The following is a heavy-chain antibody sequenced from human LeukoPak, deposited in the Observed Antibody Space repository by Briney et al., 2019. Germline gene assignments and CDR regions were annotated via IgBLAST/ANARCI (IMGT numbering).Heavy chain of an antibody. CDR3: ARGRLGGSGSYYDNWFDP. D-gene: IGHD3-10*01. J-gene: IGHJ5*02. V-gene: IGHV1-2*02. CDR2: INPNSGGT. Sequence: ASVKVSCKASGYTFTGYYMHWVRQAPGQGLEWLGWINPNSGGTNYAQKFQGRVTMTRDTSISTAYMELSRLRSDDTAVYYCARGRLGGSGSYYDNWFDPWGQGTLVTVSS. CDR1: GYTFTGYY.